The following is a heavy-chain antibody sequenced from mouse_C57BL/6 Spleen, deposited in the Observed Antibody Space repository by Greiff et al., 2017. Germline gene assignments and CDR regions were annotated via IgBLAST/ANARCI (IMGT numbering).Heavy chain of an antibody. CDR2: IDPSDSYT. CDR1: GYTFTSYW. Sequence: VQLQQSGAELVMPGASVKLSCKASGYTFTSYWMHWVKQRPGQGLEWIGEIDPSDSYTNYNQKFKGKSTLTVDKSSSTAYMQLSSLTSEDSAVYYCARSYYGSSYIDYWGQGTTLTVSS. J-gene: IGHJ2*01. CDR3: ARSYYGSSYIDY. V-gene: IGHV1-69*01. D-gene: IGHD1-1*01.